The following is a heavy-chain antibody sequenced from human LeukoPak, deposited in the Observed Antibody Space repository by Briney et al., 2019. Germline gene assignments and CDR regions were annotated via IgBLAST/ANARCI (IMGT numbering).Heavy chain of an antibody. CDR1: GYTFTGYY. CDR3: ARSHNLTGTTLYNWFDP. V-gene: IGHV1-2*02. CDR2: INPNSGGT. Sequence: ASVKVSCKASGYTFTGYYMHWVRQAPGQGLEWMGWINPNSGGTNYAQKLQGRVTMTTDTSTSTAYMELRSLRSDDTAVYYCARSHNLTGTTLYNWFDPWGQGTLVTVSS. J-gene: IGHJ5*02. D-gene: IGHD1-7*01.